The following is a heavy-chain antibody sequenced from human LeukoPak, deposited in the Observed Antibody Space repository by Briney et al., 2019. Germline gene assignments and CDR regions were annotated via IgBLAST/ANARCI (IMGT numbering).Heavy chain of an antibody. CDR1: GYTFSNYY. V-gene: IGHV1-2*02. D-gene: IGHD5-12*01. J-gene: IGHJ4*02. CDR3: ARVVGRKDSGYGPTGY. CDR2: INPNSGGT. Sequence: GASVKVSCKASGYTFSNYYINWEREAPGQGLEWMGWINPNSGGTHYAQKFHGRVTVTRDTSISTAYMEMSWLNTYDTAMYYCARVVGRKDSGYGPTGYWGQGTLVTVSS.